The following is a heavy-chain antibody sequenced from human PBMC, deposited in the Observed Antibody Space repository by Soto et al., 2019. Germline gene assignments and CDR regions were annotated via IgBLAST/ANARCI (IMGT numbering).Heavy chain of an antibody. CDR3: ARTHWVSGTEY. Sequence: QVQLQESGPGLVKPSETLSLTCTVSGGSMTGYFWTWSRQSAGQGLEWFGHVYNSGNTDYNPSLASRITMAVDTSKREFSLKVKSVTAADTAVYYCARTHWVSGTEYWGQGTLVTVSS. D-gene: IGHD6-19*01. CDR1: GGSMTGYF. CDR2: VYNSGNT. V-gene: IGHV4-4*07. J-gene: IGHJ4*02.